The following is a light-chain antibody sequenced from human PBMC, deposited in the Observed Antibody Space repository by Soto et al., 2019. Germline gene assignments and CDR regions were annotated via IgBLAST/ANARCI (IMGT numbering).Light chain of an antibody. J-gene: IGKJ2*01. V-gene: IGKV3-20*01. CDR2: DSS. CDR3: QQPFHSPRT. CDR1: QSIISIF. Sequence: IVLTQSPGTLSLSPGETASLSCWASQSIISIFLAWYQQRRGQPPRLLIYDSSRRASGIPARFTGSGSGTAFTITISRVEPEDSAVYYCQQPFHSPRTFVQGTRLEI.